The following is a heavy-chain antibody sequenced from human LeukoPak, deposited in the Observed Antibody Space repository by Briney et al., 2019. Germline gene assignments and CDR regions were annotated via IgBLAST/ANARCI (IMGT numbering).Heavy chain of an antibody. J-gene: IGHJ4*02. CDR1: GGSISTYY. CDR2: IYPSGNT. CDR3: ASSVAAVGFDY. D-gene: IGHD6-19*01. Sequence: SETLSLTCSVSGGSISTYYWSWIRQPAGKGLGWIGRIYPSGNTNYNPSLKSRVSMSVDTSKNQFSLKLSSVTAADTAVYYCASSVAAVGFDYWGQGTLVTVSS. V-gene: IGHV4-4*07.